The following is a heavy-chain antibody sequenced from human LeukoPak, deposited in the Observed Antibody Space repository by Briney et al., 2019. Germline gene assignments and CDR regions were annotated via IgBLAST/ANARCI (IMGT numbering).Heavy chain of an antibody. Sequence: ASVNVSCKASGYTFTSYARHWVRQAPGQGLEWMGWSNACNCKTKYLQKFQGRVTITMDTSASTAYMELSGLRSEDTAVYYFARHGNRRDHWEPLNPLFHYLRQPTLPTVCS. CDR1: GYTFTSYA. CDR3: ARHGNRRDHWEPLNPLFHY. CDR2: SNACNCKT. J-gene: IGHJ4*02. V-gene: IGHV1-3*01. D-gene: IGHD1-26*01.